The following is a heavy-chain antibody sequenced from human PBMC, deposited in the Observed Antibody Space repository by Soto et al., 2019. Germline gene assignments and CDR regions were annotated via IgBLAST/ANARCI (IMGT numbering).Heavy chain of an antibody. V-gene: IGHV4-39*01. D-gene: IGHD4-17*01. J-gene: IGHJ4*02. CDR3: ARRVTVTKNYFDR. CDR2: FYDDGST. Sequence: PSETLSLTCTVSGGSISSTTYYWGWFRQPPGKGLEWIGSFYDDGSTYYNPSLKSRVTMSVDTSKNQFSLKLSSVTAADTAVYFCARRVTVTKNYFDRWGQGTLVTVSS. CDR1: GGSISSTTYY.